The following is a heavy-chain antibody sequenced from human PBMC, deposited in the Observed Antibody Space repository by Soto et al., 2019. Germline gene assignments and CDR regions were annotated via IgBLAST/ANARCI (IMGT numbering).Heavy chain of an antibody. Sequence: GGLMRLSCAGSGITIGSYGMHWISKAPGKGLEWVAVISNDGRDKHYADSVKGRFTISRDNSKNTLYLQMNGLRPEDTALYYCSKDRARAAADYYFDSWVQGTPVTVSS. V-gene: IGHV3-30*18. J-gene: IGHJ4*02. D-gene: IGHD6-13*01. CDR2: ISNDGRDK. CDR3: SKDRARAAADYYFDS. CDR1: GITIGSYG.